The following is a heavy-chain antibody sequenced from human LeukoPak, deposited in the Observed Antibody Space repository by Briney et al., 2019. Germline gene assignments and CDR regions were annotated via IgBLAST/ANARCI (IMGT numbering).Heavy chain of an antibody. D-gene: IGHD1-26*01. V-gene: IGHV1-2*02. CDR3: ARGYRTVGAIEYFQH. CDR1: GYTFTSYY. CDR2: INPNSGGT. Sequence: ASVKVSCKASGYTFTSYYMHWVRQAPGQGLEWMGIINPNSGGTNYAQKFQGRVTMTRDTSISTAYMELSRLRSDDTAVYYCARGYRTVGAIEYFQHWGQGTLVTVSS. J-gene: IGHJ1*01.